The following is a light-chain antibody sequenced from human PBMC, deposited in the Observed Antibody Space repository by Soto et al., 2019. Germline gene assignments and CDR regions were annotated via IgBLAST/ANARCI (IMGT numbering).Light chain of an antibody. V-gene: IGLV2-14*01. CDR3: SSYTSSSTRV. CDR2: EVS. J-gene: IGLJ3*02. Sequence: QSVLTQPASVSGSPGQSITISCTGTSSDVGGYNYVYWYQQYLGKAPKLMIYEVSNRPSGVSNRFSGSKSGNTASLTISGLQAEDEADYYCSSYTSSSTRVFGGGTKVTVL. CDR1: SSDVGGYNY.